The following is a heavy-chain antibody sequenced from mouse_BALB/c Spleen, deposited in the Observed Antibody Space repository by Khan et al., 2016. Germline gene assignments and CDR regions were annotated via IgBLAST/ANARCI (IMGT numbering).Heavy chain of an antibody. CDR3: ARAGYYGYLAY. CDR2: INSDSSTI. J-gene: IGHJ3*01. V-gene: IGHV4-1*02. Sequence: EVQLQESGGGLVQPGGSLKLSCAASGFDFSRYWMSWVRQAPGKGLEWIGEINSDSSTINYTPSLKDKFIISRDNAKNTLYLQMSKVRSEDTALCYCARAGYYGYLAYWGQGTLVTVSA. D-gene: IGHD1-1*01. CDR1: GFDFSRYW.